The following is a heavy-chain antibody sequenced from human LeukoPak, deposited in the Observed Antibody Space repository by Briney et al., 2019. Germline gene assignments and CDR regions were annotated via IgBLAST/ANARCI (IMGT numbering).Heavy chain of an antibody. CDR3: AREEGAAAAAYGMDV. Sequence: TGGSLRLSCAASGFTFSSYWMSWVRQAPGKGLEWVANIKQDGSEKYYVDSVKGRFTISRDNAKNSLYLQMNSLRAEDTAVYYCAREEGAAAAAYGMDVWGQGTTVTVSS. D-gene: IGHD6-13*01. CDR2: IKQDGSEK. J-gene: IGHJ6*02. V-gene: IGHV3-7*01. CDR1: GFTFSSYW.